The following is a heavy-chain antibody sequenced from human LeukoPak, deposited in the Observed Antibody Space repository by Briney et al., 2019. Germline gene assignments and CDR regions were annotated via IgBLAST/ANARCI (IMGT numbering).Heavy chain of an antibody. J-gene: IGHJ6*03. CDR1: GFTFSSYS. CDR3: ARGQYQLLPYYYYYMDV. V-gene: IGHV3-21*01. CDR2: ISSSSSYI. D-gene: IGHD2-2*01. Sequence: GGSLRLSCAASGFTFSSYSMNWVRQAPGKGLEWVSSISSSSSYIYYADSVKGRVTISRDNAKNSLYLQMNSLRAEDTAVYYCARGQYQLLPYYYYYMDVWGKGTTVTVSS.